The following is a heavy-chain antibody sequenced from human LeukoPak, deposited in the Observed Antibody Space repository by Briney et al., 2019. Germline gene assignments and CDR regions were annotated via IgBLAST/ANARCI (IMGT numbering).Heavy chain of an antibody. Sequence: ASVTVSCKASGYTFTSYDINWVRQATGQGLEWMGWMNPNSGNTGYAQKFQGRVTMTRNTSISTAYMELSSLRSEDTAVYYCARGGPFYDYVWGTHLLAFDIWGQGTMVTVSS. V-gene: IGHV1-8*01. CDR3: ARGGPFYDYVWGTHLLAFDI. J-gene: IGHJ3*02. D-gene: IGHD3-16*01. CDR2: MNPNSGNT. CDR1: GYTFTSYD.